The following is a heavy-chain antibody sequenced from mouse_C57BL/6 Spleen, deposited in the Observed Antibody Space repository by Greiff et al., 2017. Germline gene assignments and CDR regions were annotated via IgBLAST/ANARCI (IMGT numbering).Heavy chain of an antibody. D-gene: IGHD1-1*01. J-gene: IGHJ4*01. CDR3: ARGTTVVATRGAMDY. Sequence: QVQLKQPGAELVKPGASVKLSCKASGYTFTSYWMHWVKQRPGRGLEWIGRIDPNSGGTKYNEKFKSKATLTVDKPSSTAYMQLSSLTSEDSAVYYCARGTTVVATRGAMDYWGQGTSVTVSS. V-gene: IGHV1-72*01. CDR1: GYTFTSYW. CDR2: IDPNSGGT.